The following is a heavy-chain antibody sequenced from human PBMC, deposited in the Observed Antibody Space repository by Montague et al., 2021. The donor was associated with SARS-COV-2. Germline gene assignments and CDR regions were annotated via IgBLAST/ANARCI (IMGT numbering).Heavy chain of an antibody. CDR3: ARGRSGSYLDAFDI. V-gene: IGHV3-30*04. Sequence: SLRLSCAASGFTFSSYAMHWVRQAPGKGLEWVAVISYDGSNKYYADSVKGRFTISRDNSKNTLYPQMNSLRAEDTAVYYCARGRSGSYLDAFDIWGQGTMVTVSS. CDR1: GFTFSSYA. CDR2: ISYDGSNK. D-gene: IGHD1-26*01. J-gene: IGHJ3*02.